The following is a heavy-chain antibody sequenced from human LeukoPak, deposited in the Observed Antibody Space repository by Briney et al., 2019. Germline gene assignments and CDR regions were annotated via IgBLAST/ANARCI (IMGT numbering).Heavy chain of an antibody. CDR3: ARGLIAEEFFRH. Sequence: GRSPRLSCAASGFTLLRHSMHWIRQAPGKGLEWVAVISYDGSNKYYAASVKGRFAISRDNSKDTLYLEMHSLRSDDTAVYYCARGLIAEEFFRHWGQGTLVTVSS. CDR2: ISYDGSNK. CDR1: GFTLLRHS. V-gene: IGHV3-30*09. D-gene: IGHD6-13*01. J-gene: IGHJ1*01.